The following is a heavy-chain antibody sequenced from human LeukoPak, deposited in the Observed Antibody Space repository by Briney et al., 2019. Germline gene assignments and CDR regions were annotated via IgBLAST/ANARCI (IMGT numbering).Heavy chain of an antibody. Sequence: SETLSLTCTVSGGSISSSYYCWGWIRQPPGKGLEWIGTIYYSGSTYYNPSLKSRVTISVDTSKNQFSLKLSSVTAPDTAVYYCARHEDRNWYFDHWGQGTLVTVSS. CDR3: ARHEDRNWYFDH. CDR1: GGSISSSYYC. J-gene: IGHJ4*02. V-gene: IGHV4-39*01. CDR2: IYYSGST. D-gene: IGHD1-1*01.